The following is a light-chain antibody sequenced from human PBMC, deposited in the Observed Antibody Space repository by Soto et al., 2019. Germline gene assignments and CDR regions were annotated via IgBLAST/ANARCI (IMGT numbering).Light chain of an antibody. CDR2: DVS. V-gene: IGLV2-8*01. CDR3: TSYAGSSNFVV. J-gene: IGLJ2*01. CDR1: SSDVGNYNF. Sequence: QSALTQPPSASGSPGQSVAISCTGTSSDVGNYNFVSWYQLHPGKAPKLMIYDVSKRPSGVPDRFSGSKSGNTASLTVSGLQSEDEADYYCTSYAGSSNFVVFGGGTKVTVL.